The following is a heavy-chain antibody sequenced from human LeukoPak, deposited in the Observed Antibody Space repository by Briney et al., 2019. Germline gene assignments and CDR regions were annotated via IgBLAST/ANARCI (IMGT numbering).Heavy chain of an antibody. CDR1: GGSISIYY. CDR2: IHYSGST. V-gene: IGHV4-59*01. J-gene: IGHJ1*01. D-gene: IGHD4-17*01. Sequence: SETLSLTCTVSGGSISIYYWSWIRQPPGKGLEWIGYIHYSGSTNYNPSLKSRVTISVDTSKNQFSLKLSSVTAADTAVYYCAGRTVTESNGYFQQWGQGTLVTVSS. CDR3: AGRTVTESNGYFQQ.